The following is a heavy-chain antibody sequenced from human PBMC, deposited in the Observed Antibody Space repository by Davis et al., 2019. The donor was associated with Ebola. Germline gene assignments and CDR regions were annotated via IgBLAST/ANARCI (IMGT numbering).Heavy chain of an antibody. CDR1: GFTFSSYD. J-gene: IGHJ5*02. CDR2: IKQDGSEK. CDR3: VREMAIAARGWFDP. Sequence: PGGSLRLSCAASGFTFSSYDMSWVRQAPGKGLEWVAGIKQDGSEKYYVDSVKGRFSISRDNAKNSLFLQMNSLRAEDTAVYYCVREMAIAARGWFDPWGQGTLVTVSS. V-gene: IGHV3-7*03. D-gene: IGHD6-6*01.